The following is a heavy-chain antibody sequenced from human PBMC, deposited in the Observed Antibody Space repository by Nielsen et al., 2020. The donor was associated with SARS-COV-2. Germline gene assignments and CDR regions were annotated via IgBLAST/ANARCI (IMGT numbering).Heavy chain of an antibody. V-gene: IGHV7-4-1*02. Sequence: ASVNVSFKATGYTYTSYAMNWVRQAPGQGLEWMGWINTNTGNPTCAQGFTGRFVFSLDTSVSTAYLQISSLKAEDTDVYYCARDRYSYALNRFDPWRQGTLVTVSS. CDR2: INTNTGNP. CDR1: GYTYTSYA. D-gene: IGHD5-18*01. CDR3: ARDRYSYALNRFDP. J-gene: IGHJ5*02.